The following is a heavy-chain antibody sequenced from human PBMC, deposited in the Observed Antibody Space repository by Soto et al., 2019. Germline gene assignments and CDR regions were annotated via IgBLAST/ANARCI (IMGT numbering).Heavy chain of an antibody. CDR3: AREQVTTLDL. CDR2: ISSSSSYT. Sequence: QVQLVESGGGLVKPGGSLRLSCAASGFTFSDYYMTWIRQAPGKGLEWVSYISSSSSYTNYADSVKGRFTISRDNAKNSLYLQMNNLRAEDTAVYYCAREQVTTLDLWGRGTLVTVSS. J-gene: IGHJ2*01. V-gene: IGHV3-11*05. CDR1: GFTFSDYY. D-gene: IGHD3-22*01.